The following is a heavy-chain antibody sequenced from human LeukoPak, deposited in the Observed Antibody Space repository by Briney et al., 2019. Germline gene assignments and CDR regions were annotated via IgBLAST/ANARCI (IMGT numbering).Heavy chain of an antibody. CDR3: AGDTDDYSYMDV. D-gene: IGHD3-10*01. Sequence: SETLSLTCAIYSGSFSGNYWSWIRQPPGKGLEWIGEIDPSGTTNYNPSLKSRVTISGDTSKNQFSLNLTSVTAADTAVYYCAGDTDDYSYMDVWGKGTTVTVSS. CDR1: SGSFSGNY. CDR2: IDPSGTT. J-gene: IGHJ6*03. V-gene: IGHV4-34*01.